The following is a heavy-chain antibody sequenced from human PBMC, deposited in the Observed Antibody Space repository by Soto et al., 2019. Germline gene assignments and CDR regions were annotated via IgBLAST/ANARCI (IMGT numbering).Heavy chain of an antibody. J-gene: IGHJ6*02. CDR3: ARRGGDCWSGYPSDYYYYGMDV. CDR2: IIPIFGTA. Sequence: QVQLVQSGAEVKKPGSSVKVSCKASGGTFSSYAISWVRQAPGQGLEWMGGIIPIFGTANYAQKFQGRVTITADKATSTAYMELSSLRSEDTAVYYCARRGGDCWSGYPSDYYYYGMDVWGQGTTVTVSS. D-gene: IGHD3-3*01. V-gene: IGHV1-69*06. CDR1: GGTFSSYA.